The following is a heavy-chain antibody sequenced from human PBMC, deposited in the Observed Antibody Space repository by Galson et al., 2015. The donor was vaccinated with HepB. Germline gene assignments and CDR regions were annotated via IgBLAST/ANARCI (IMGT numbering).Heavy chain of an antibody. V-gene: IGHV1-18*01. D-gene: IGHD3-3*01. CDR2: ISAYNGNT. Sequence: SVKVSCKASGYTFTSYGISWVRQAPGQGLEWMGWISAYNGNTNYAQKLQGRVTMTTDTSTSTAYMELRSLRSDDTAVYYCARLRQFWSGYSHDKRTYYFDYWGQGTLVTVSS. CDR3: ARLRQFWSGYSHDKRTYYFDY. CDR1: GYTFTSYG. J-gene: IGHJ4*02.